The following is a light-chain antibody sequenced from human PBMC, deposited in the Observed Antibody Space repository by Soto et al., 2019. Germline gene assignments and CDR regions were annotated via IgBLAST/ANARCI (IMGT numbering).Light chain of an antibody. CDR1: QSIPANY. Sequence: EIVLTQSPGTLSLSPGERVTLSCGASQSIPANYLAWYQQKPGQAPRLLIYVASNRATGIPDRFSGSGSGTDFSLTVSRLEAEDFAVYFCLQYDSPWWTFGQGARVEIK. CDR2: VAS. J-gene: IGKJ1*01. CDR3: LQYDSPWWT. V-gene: IGKV3-20*01.